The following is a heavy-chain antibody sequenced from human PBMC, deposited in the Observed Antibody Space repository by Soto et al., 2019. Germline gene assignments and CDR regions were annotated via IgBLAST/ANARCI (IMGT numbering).Heavy chain of an antibody. CDR1: GFDFTDHY. CDR2: ISPDGGST. V-gene: IGHV1-46*01. D-gene: IGHD3-10*01. J-gene: IGHJ4*02. CDR3: ARAPRGGVIIVITWAQIDY. Sequence: QVQLVQSGAEVKKPGASVKVSCKASGFDFTDHYIHWVRQAPGQGLEWMGIISPDGGSTRYSQKFQARITMTRDTSTSTVYVELSSLRSEDTAIYYCARAPRGGVIIVITWAQIDYWGQGTLVTVSS.